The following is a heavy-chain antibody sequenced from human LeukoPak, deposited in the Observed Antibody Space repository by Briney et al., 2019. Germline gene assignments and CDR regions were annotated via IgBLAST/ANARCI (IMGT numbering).Heavy chain of an antibody. J-gene: IGHJ6*02. CDR2: FDPEDGET. CDR1: GYTLTELS. CDR3: ATSPRLYSSPGTGYYYYGMDV. D-gene: IGHD6-13*01. V-gene: IGHV1-24*01. Sequence: GASVKVSCKVSGYTLTELSMHWVRQAPGKGLEWMGGFDPEDGETIYAQKFQGRVTMTEDTSTDTAYMELSSLRSEDTAVYYCATSPRLYSSPGTGYYYYGMDVWGQGTTVTVSS.